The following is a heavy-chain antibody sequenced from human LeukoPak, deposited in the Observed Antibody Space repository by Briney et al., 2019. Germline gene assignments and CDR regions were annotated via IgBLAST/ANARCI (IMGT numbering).Heavy chain of an antibody. Sequence: SETLSLTCAVYGGSFSGYYWSWIRQPPGKGLEWIGEINHSGSTNYNPSLKSRVTISVDTSKNQFSLKLSSVTAADTAVYYCARGNKDSSGYYCGYWGQGTLVTVSS. D-gene: IGHD3-22*01. J-gene: IGHJ4*02. CDR2: INHSGST. CDR1: GGSFSGYY. CDR3: ARGNKDSSGYYCGY. V-gene: IGHV4-34*01.